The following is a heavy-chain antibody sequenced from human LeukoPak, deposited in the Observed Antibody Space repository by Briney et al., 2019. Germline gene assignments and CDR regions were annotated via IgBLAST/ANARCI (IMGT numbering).Heavy chain of an antibody. CDR2: IYHSGST. J-gene: IGHJ3*02. CDR1: GGSISSGGYS. D-gene: IGHD5-12*01. Sequence: SGTLSLTCAVSGGSISSGGYSWSWIRQPPGKGLEWIGYIYHSGSTYYNPSLKSRVTISVDRSKNQFSLKLSSVTAADTAVYYCAGSLRGYRDAFDIWGQGIMVTVSS. V-gene: IGHV4-30-2*01. CDR3: AGSLRGYRDAFDI.